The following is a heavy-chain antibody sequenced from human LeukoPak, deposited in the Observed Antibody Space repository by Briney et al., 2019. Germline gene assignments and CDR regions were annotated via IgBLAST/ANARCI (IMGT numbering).Heavy chain of an antibody. J-gene: IGHJ4*02. CDR2: IYTSGST. CDR1: GGSISGYY. V-gene: IGHV4-4*07. D-gene: IGHD6-13*01. CDR3: ARGVFGSSWFPFDY. Sequence: SETLSLTCTVSGGSISGYYWSWIRQPAGKGLEWIGRIYTSGSTNYNPSLKSRVTMSVDTSKKQFSLKLSSVTAADTAVYYCARGVFGSSWFPFDYWGQGTLVTVSS.